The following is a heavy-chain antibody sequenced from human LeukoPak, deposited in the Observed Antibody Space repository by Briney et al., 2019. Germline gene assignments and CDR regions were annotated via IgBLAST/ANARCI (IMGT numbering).Heavy chain of an antibody. CDR1: GGSISSYY. J-gene: IGHJ4*02. V-gene: IGHV4-4*07. CDR3: ARGGGSYYFGS. Sequence: PSETLSLTCTVSGGSISSYYWSWLRQPAGKGLEWIGRIYTSGSSHYNPPLKSRVTMSADTSNNQFSLKLSSVTAADTAVYYCARGGGSYYFGSWGQGTLVTVSS. CDR2: IYTSGSS. D-gene: IGHD1-26*01.